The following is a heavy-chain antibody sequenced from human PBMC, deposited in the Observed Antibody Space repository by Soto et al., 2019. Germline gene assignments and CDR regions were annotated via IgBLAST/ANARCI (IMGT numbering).Heavy chain of an antibody. D-gene: IGHD6-19*01. CDR1: GYSFTSYW. J-gene: IGHJ6*02. CDR2: IDPSDSYT. CDR3: AGSPLIAVAGTRYYYGMDV. Sequence: PGESLKISCKGSGYSFTSYWISWVRQMPGKGLEWMGRIDPSDSYTNYSPSFQGHVTISADKSISTAYLQWSSLKASDTAMYYCAGSPLIAVAGTRYYYGMDVWGQGTTVTVSS. V-gene: IGHV5-10-1*01.